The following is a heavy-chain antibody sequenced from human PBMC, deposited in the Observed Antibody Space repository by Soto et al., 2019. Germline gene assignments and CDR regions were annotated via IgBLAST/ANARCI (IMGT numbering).Heavy chain of an antibody. CDR1: GYSFAGYW. D-gene: IGHD2-15*01. CDR3: ARDPQFHCSGGSCYSLNYFDY. J-gene: IGHJ4*02. Sequence: GESLKISCKGSGYSFAGYWITWVRQKPGKGLEWMGRIDPSDSQTYYSPSFRGHVTISVTKSITTVFLQWSSLRSEDTAVYYCARDPQFHCSGGSCYSLNYFDYWGQGTLVTVSS. CDR2: IDPSDSQT. V-gene: IGHV5-10-1*01.